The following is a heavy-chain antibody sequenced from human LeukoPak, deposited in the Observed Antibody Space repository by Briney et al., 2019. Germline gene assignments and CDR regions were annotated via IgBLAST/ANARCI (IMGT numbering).Heavy chain of an antibody. CDR2: INTDGSSR. V-gene: IGHV3-74*01. CDR3: AREVGATTSLESGWFDP. J-gene: IGHJ5*02. D-gene: IGHD1-26*01. Sequence: QPGGSLRLSCAASGFTFDDYAMHWVRQAPGKGLEWVSRINTDGSSRSYAVSVKGRFTISRDNAKNTLYLQMNSLRAEDTAVYYCAREVGATTSLESGWFDPWGQGTLVTVSS. CDR1: GFTFDDYA.